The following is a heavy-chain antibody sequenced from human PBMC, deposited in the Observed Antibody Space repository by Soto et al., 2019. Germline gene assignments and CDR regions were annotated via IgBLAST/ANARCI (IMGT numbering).Heavy chain of an antibody. CDR2: IYYSGST. V-gene: IGHV4-39*01. J-gene: IGHJ6*03. CDR1: GDSISNNNFY. CDR3: ARHYGYYSHYMDV. Sequence: SETLSRTCTVSGDSISNNNFYWGWIRQPPGKGLEWIGSIYYSGSTYYNPSLKSRVTISVDTSNNQLSLKLSSVTAADTAVYYCARHYGYYSHYMDVWTKGTTVTVSS. D-gene: IGHD3-10*01.